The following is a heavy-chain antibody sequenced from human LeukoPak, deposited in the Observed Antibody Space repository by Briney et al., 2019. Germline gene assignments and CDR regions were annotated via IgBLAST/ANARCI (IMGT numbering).Heavy chain of an antibody. V-gene: IGHV4-59*12. CDR2: IYYSGST. Sequence: SETLSLTCTVSGGSISSYYWSWIRQPPGKGLEWIGYIYYSGSTNYNPSLKSRVTISVDTSKNQFSLKLSSVTAADTAVYYCATTSYYYGSGTNWFDPWGQGTQVTVSS. D-gene: IGHD3-10*01. CDR1: GGSISSYY. CDR3: ATTSYYYGSGTNWFDP. J-gene: IGHJ5*02.